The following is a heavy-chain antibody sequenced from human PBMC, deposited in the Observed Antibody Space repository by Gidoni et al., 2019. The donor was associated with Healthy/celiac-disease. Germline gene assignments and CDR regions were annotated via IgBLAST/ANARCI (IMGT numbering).Heavy chain of an antibody. CDR2: ISGSGGRT. CDR3: AKVRVAAAGTPWFDP. Sequence: VQLLASGAGLVQPGGSLRLSCAAAGVTFSSEAMSWVRRGPRKGLGWVSAISGSGGRTYYADSVKGRFTISRDNSKNTLYLQMNSLRAEDTAVYYCAKVRVAAAGTPWFDPWGQGTLVTVSS. D-gene: IGHD6-13*01. V-gene: IGHV3-23*01. CDR1: GVTFSSEA. J-gene: IGHJ5*02.